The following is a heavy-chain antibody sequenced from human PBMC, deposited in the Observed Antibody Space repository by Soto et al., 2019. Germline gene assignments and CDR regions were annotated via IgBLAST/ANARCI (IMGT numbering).Heavy chain of an antibody. CDR2: VNHSGST. J-gene: IGHJ4*02. D-gene: IGHD3-10*01. CDR1: GTSFSGFY. CDR3: ARTGAYGSGSSSLPHFDD. Sequence: QVQLQQWGAGLLKPAETLSLTCVVYGTSFSGFYWSWIRQPPGQGLEWVGEVNHSGSTNYNPSLKSRVTMSVDTSKNQVFLKVTSVTAADTAMYYCARTGAYGSGSSSLPHFDDWGQGTLVTVSS. V-gene: IGHV4-34*01.